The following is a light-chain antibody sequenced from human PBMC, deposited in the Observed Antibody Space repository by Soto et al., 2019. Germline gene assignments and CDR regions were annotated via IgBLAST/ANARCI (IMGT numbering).Light chain of an antibody. CDR2: KAS. V-gene: IGKV1-5*03. J-gene: IGKJ3*01. CDR3: QQYNSYPFT. Sequence: DIQMTQPPSTLSASVGDRVTITCRASQSISSWLAWYQQKPGKAPKVLIYKASSLESGVPSRFSGSGSGTEFTLTISSLQPDDFATYYCQQYNSYPFTFGPGTKVDIK. CDR1: QSISSW.